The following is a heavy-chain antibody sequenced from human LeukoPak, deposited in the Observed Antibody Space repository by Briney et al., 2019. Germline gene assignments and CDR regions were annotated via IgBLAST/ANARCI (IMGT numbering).Heavy chain of an antibody. CDR2: ISGVGGST. D-gene: IGHD4-17*01. J-gene: IGHJ4*02. CDR1: GFTLRSYA. CDR3: AKARLGPYGDYDH. Sequence: PGGSLRLSCAASGFTLRSYAMSWVRQAPGKGREWVSSISGVGGSTSYTAYVQGRFTISRDNTKNTLYLHMNSLSAEDTAVYYCAKARLGPYGDYDHWRQGTLLTVSS. V-gene: IGHV3-23*01.